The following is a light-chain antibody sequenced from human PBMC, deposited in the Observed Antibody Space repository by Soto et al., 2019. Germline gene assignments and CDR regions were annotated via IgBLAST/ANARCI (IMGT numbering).Light chain of an antibody. J-gene: IGLJ1*01. Sequence: QSVLTQPASVSGSPGQSITISCTGTSTDIGTYSRVSWYLQYPGKAPKLMIYDVTKRPSGVSNRFSGSKSGTSASLAISGLQSEDEADYYCAAWDDSLNGYVFGTGTKLTVL. V-gene: IGLV2-14*02. CDR3: AAWDDSLNGYV. CDR1: STDIGTYSR. CDR2: DVT.